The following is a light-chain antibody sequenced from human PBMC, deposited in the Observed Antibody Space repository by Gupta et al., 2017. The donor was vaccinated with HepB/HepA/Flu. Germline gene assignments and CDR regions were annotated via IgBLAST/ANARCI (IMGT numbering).Light chain of an antibody. CDR2: YKSGSNN. CDR3: ATWHGKTVV. Sequence: QAVLTQPSSISASPGAASSPICTIRSVLRVYNYWIYWYQQKPGSSPQYLLRYKSGSNNEQGSGVPRLFSGSKDASANAAILVISGVQFEDEADYYCATWHGKTVVFGGGTKVTVL. J-gene: IGLJ3*02. CDR1: SVLRVYNYW. V-gene: IGLV5-45*02.